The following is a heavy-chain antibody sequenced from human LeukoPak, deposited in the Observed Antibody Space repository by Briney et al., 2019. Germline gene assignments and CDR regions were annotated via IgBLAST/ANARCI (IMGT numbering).Heavy chain of an antibody. V-gene: IGHV4-34*01. J-gene: IGHJ6*02. CDR2: INHSGST. CDR3: VRDGDFVIGRGASNNGMEA. Sequence: SETLSLTCAVYGGSFSGYYWSWIRQPPGKGLEWIGEINHSGSTNYNPSLKSRVTISVDTSKNQFSLKLSSVTAAHTGVYYSVRDGDFVIGRGASNNGMEAWGEG. D-gene: IGHD3-10*01. CDR1: GGSFSGYY.